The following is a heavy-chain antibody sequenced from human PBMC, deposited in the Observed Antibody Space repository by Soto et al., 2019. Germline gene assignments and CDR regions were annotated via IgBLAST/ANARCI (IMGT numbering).Heavy chain of an antibody. J-gene: IGHJ4*02. D-gene: IGHD3-9*01. CDR3: ARDGIRYFDWLHDPLDY. CDR1: GYTFTSYG. V-gene: IGHV1-18*01. Sequence: QVQLVQSGAEVKKPGASVKVSCKASGYTFTSYGISWVRQAPGQGLEWMGWISAYNGNTNYAQKLQGRVTMTTDTSTSTAYMELRSLRSDDTAVYYSARDGIRYFDWLHDPLDYWGQGTLVTVSS. CDR2: ISAYNGNT.